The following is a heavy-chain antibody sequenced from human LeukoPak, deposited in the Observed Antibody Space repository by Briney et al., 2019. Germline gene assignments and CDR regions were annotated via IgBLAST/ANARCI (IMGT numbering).Heavy chain of an antibody. Sequence: GGSLRLSCSASRFMPCDLYISWIRQVPGKGLEWISFISSSGAITYYADSVKGRFTISRDNAKNSVYLQVDSLRAEDTAVYFCARRNSVRMVLFIYGGQGTLVTVSS. V-gene: IGHV3-11*04. CDR3: ARRNSVRMVLFIY. CDR2: ISSSGAIT. D-gene: IGHD2-8*01. J-gene: IGHJ4*02. CDR1: RFMPCDLY.